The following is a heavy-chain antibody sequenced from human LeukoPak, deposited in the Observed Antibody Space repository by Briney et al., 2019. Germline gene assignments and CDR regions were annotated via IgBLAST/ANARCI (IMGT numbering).Heavy chain of an antibody. CDR1: GFTFSSYW. CDR3: AREHGWLGISYYFDY. D-gene: IGHD6-19*01. J-gene: IGHJ4*02. CDR2: IKEDGSEK. Sequence: PGGSLRLSCAGSGFTFSSYWMTWVRQAPGKGLEWVANIKEDGSEKYYADSVKGRFTISRDNSKNTLYLQMNSLRAEDTSVYYCAREHGWLGISYYFDYWGQGTLVTVSS. V-gene: IGHV3-7*01.